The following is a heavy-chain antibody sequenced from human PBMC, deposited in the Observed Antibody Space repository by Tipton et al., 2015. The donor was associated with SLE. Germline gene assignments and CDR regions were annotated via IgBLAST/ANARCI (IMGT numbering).Heavy chain of an antibody. Sequence: TLSLTCSVSGASIRSSTYHWGWVRQAPGKGWELVASLSYGRNTYYNPPLTSRATMSADTSKNQCSLTLTSVTAADTAVYYCAGEYPGGWRFDFWGQGIPVTVSS. CDR2: LSYGRNT. J-gene: IGHJ4*02. CDR3: AGEYPGGWRFDF. D-gene: IGHD6-19*01. CDR1: GASIRSSTYH. V-gene: IGHV4-39*01.